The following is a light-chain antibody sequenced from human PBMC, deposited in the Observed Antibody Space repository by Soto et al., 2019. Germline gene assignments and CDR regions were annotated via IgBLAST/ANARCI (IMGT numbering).Light chain of an antibody. V-gene: IGKV3-11*01. CDR3: QQRSNWPPIT. CDR2: LAS. J-gene: IGKJ5*01. Sequence: EIVLTQSPATLSSFPGDRVTLSFMSSQAVNTRSAWYQHKPGQAPRLLIYLASNRAAGVPARFSGSGSGTDFTLTISRLEPEDFAVYYCQQRSNWPPITFGQGTRLEIK. CDR1: QAVNTR.